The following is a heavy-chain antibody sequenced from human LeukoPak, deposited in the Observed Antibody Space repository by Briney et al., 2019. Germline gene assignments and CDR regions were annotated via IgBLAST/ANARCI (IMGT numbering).Heavy chain of an antibody. Sequence: GGSLRLSCAASGFTFSNYAMSWVRQAPGKGLEWVSAITGSGGSTYYADSVKGRFTISRDNSKNTLYLQMNSLRAEDTAVYYCAEILRGNYYYFDYWGQGTLVTVSS. V-gene: IGHV3-23*01. CDR1: GFTFSNYA. J-gene: IGHJ4*02. CDR3: AEILRGNYYYFDY. D-gene: IGHD4-23*01. CDR2: ITGSGGST.